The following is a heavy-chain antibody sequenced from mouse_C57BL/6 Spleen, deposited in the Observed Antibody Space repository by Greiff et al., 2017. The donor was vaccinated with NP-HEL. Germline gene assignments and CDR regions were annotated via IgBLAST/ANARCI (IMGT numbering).Heavy chain of an antibody. D-gene: IGHD1-1*02. Sequence: EVQVVESGGGLVKPGGSLKLSCAASGFTFSSYAMSWVRQTPEKRLEWVATISDGGSYTYYPDNVKGRFTISRDNAKNNLYLQMSHLKSEDTAMYYCARRDYPFAYWGQGTLVTVSA. J-gene: IGHJ3*01. CDR3: ARRDYPFAY. V-gene: IGHV5-4*01. CDR2: ISDGGSYT. CDR1: GFTFSSYA.